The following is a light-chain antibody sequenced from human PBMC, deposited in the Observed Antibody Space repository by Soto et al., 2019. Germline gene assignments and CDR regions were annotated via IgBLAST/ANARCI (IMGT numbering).Light chain of an antibody. Sequence: EIVMTQSPATLSVSPGEGGTLSCRASQPISSNLAWYQQKPGQAPSLLIYGAYTRATGIPARFSGSGSETEFTLTISSLQSEDFAVYYCQQYNQWPRTFGQGTKVEVK. CDR1: QPISSN. J-gene: IGKJ1*01. CDR2: GAY. CDR3: QQYNQWPRT. V-gene: IGKV3-15*01.